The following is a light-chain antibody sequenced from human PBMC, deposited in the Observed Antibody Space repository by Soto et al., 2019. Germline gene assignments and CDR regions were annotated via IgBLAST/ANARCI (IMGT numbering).Light chain of an antibody. J-gene: IGLJ3*02. V-gene: IGLV2-14*01. CDR1: SSDVGGYNS. CDR3: SSYTSSNTLV. CDR2: DVS. Sequence: QSALTQPASVSGSPGQSITISCNGTSSDVGGYNSVSWYQQHPGKAPKLMIYDVSNRPSGISDRFSGSKSGNTASLTISGLQAEDEADYYCSSYTSSNTLVFGGGTKLTVL.